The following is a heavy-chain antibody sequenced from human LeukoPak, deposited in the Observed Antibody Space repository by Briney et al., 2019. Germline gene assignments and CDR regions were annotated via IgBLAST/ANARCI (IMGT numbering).Heavy chain of an antibody. D-gene: IGHD1-1*01. J-gene: IGHJ3*02. CDR1: RFTFSSYS. Sequence: GGSLRLSXAASRFTFSSYSMNWVRQAPGKGREWVSYISSSSSYIYYADSLKGRFTISRDNAKTSLYLQMNSLRAEDTAVYYCAKNGGWYAFDIWGQGTMVTVSS. CDR2: ISSSSSYI. V-gene: IGHV3-21*01. CDR3: AKNGGWYAFDI.